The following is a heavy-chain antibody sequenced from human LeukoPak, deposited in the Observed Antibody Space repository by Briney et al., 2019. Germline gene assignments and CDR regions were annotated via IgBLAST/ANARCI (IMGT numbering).Heavy chain of an antibody. D-gene: IGHD6-13*01. J-gene: IGHJ4*02. CDR1: GFTFSSYA. CDR3: ARDQLPYSSSWYTGFDY. CDR2: ISYDGSNK. V-gene: IGHV3-30-3*01. Sequence: GGSLRLSCAASGFTFSSYAMHWVRQAPGKGLEWVAVISYDGSNKYYADSVKGRFTISRDNSKNTLYLQMNSLRAEDTAVYYCARDQLPYSSSWYTGFDYWGQGTLVTVSS.